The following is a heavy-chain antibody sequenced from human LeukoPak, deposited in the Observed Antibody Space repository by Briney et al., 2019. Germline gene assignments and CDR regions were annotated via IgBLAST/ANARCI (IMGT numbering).Heavy chain of an antibody. J-gene: IGHJ4*02. CDR3: AREPTYTSSWFASCDY. CDR1: GFTFSSYS. CDR2: ITGSSSSI. D-gene: IGHD6-13*01. Sequence: PGGSLRLSCAASGFTFSSYSMNWVRQAPGKGLEWVSYITGSSSSIYYADSVKGRFTISRDNAKNSLYLQMNSLRAEDTAVYYCAREPTYTSSWFASCDYWGQGTPVTVSS. V-gene: IGHV3-48*01.